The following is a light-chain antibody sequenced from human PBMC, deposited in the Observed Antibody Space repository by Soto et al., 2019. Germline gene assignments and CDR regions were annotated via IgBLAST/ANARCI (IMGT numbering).Light chain of an antibody. CDR2: VGTGGIVG. J-gene: IGLJ3*02. CDR3: GADHGSGSNFVVHWV. CDR1: SGYSNYK. V-gene: IGLV9-49*01. Sequence: QTVVTQPPSASASLGASVTLTCTLSSGYSNYKVDWYQQRPGKGPRFVMRVGTGGIVGSKGDGIPDRFSVLGSGLNRYLTIKNIQEEDESDYHCGADHGSGSNFVVHWVFGGGTKLTVL.